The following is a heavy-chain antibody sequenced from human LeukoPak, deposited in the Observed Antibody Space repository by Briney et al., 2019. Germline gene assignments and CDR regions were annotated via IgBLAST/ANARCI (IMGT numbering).Heavy chain of an antibody. CDR1: GGSISSYY. Sequence: PSETLSLTCTVSGGSISSYYWSWIRQPAGKGLEWIGRIYTSGSTNYNPSLKSRVTMSVDTSKNQFSLKLSSVTAADTAVYFCARNLWEGDYYGNNWFDPWGQGILVTVSS. CDR3: ARNLWEGDYYGNNWFDP. D-gene: IGHD3-10*01. V-gene: IGHV4-4*07. CDR2: IYTSGST. J-gene: IGHJ5*02.